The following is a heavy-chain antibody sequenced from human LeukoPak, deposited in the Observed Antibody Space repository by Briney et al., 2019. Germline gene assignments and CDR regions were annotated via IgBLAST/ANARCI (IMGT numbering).Heavy chain of an antibody. CDR1: GFTFSNYA. D-gene: IGHD4-17*01. V-gene: IGHV3-23*01. CDR2: ISGSGTST. CDR3: ARDYGDYGFDY. J-gene: IGHJ4*02. Sequence: GGSLRLSCAASGFTFSNYAMSWVRQAPGKGLAWVSGISGSGTSTYYAGSVKGRLTISRDNSKNTLYLQMNSLRAEDTAVYYCARDYGDYGFDYWGQGTLVTVSS.